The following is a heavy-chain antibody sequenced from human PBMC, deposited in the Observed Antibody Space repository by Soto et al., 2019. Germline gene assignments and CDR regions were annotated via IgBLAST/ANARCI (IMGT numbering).Heavy chain of an antibody. V-gene: IGHV4-59*01. Sequence: SETLSLTCIVSRGSISNYFWTWIRQPPGRGLEWIGYISYSGTTNYNASLKSRVSISVDTSANEFSLRVRSVTAADTAVYYCAWIRGLGEVSPYFDHWGQGSRVIVSS. CDR2: ISYSGTT. CDR3: AWIRGLGEVSPYFDH. CDR1: RGSISNYF. J-gene: IGHJ4*01. D-gene: IGHD3-16*01.